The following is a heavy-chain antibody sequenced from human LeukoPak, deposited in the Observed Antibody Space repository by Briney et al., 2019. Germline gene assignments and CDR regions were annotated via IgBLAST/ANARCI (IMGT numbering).Heavy chain of an antibody. V-gene: IGHV4-34*01. CDR2: INHSGST. Sequence: SETLSLTCAVYGGSFSGYYWSWIRQPPGKGLEWIGEINHSGSTNYNPSLKSRVTISVDTSKNQFSLNLSSVTAADTAVYYCAMPIVGTRSQFDYWGQGTLVTVSS. J-gene: IGHJ4*02. D-gene: IGHD5-12*01. CDR3: AMPIVGTRSQFDY. CDR1: GGSFSGYY.